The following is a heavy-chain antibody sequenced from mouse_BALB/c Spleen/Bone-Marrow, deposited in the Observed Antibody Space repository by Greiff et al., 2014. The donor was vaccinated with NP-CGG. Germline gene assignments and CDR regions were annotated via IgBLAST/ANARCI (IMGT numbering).Heavy chain of an antibody. Sequence: QVQLQQSGAELAKPGASVKMSCKASGYTFTSYWMYWIKQRPGQGLEWIGYINPSTGYTEYNQKFKDKATLTADKSSNTAYMQLSSLTSEDSAVYCCARKGYGNYHYYAMDYWGQGTSVTVSS. D-gene: IGHD2-1*01. CDR2: INPSTGYT. CDR3: ARKGYGNYHYYAMDY. J-gene: IGHJ4*01. V-gene: IGHV1-7*01. CDR1: GYTFTSYW.